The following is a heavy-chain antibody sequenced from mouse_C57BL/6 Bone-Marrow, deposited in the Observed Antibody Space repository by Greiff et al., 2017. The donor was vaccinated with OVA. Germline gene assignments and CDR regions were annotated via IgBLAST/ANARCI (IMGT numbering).Heavy chain of an antibody. D-gene: IGHD1-1*01. V-gene: IGHV7-1*01. CDR1: GFTFSDFY. CDR2: SRNKANDYTT. J-gene: IGHJ1*03. CDR3: ARDASGYYGSSYWYFDV. Sequence: EVKLVESGGGLVQSGRSLRLSCATSGFTFSDFYMEWVRQAPGKGLEWIAASRNKANDYTTEYSASVKGRFIVSRDTSQSILYLQMNALRAEDTAISYCARDASGYYGSSYWYFDVWGTGTTVTVSS.